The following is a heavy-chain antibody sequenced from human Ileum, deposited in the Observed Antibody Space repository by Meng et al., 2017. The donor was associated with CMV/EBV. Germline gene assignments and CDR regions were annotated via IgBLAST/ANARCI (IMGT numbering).Heavy chain of an antibody. D-gene: IGHD3-16*01. CDR3: ARDGGARMVDN. V-gene: IGHV1-46*01. CDR1: RYIFSTYS. CDR2: ITPSGGST. Sequence: SCKASRYIFSTYSIHWVRQAPGQGLEWMGIITPSGGSTTYAQKFQGRVTITVDTNTSTVYMELRSLRSEDTAFYYCARDGGARMVDNWGQGTLVTVSS. J-gene: IGHJ4*02.